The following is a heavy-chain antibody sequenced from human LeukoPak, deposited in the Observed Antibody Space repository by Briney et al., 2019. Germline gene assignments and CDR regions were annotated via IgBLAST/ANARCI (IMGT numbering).Heavy chain of an antibody. V-gene: IGHV1-69*05. CDR1: GGTFSSYA. J-gene: IGHJ4*02. CDR3: ERMGSSGYYYAY. D-gene: IGHD3-22*01. CDR2: IIPIFGTA. Sequence: GSSVKVSFKSSGGTFSSYAISWVRQAPGQGLEWMGGIIPIFGTANYAQKFQGRVTITTEESASTAYMELSSLRSEDTAVYYCERMGSSGYYYAYWGQGTLVTVSS.